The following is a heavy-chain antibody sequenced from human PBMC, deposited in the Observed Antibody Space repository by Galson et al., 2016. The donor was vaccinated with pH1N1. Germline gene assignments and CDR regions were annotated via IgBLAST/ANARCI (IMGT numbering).Heavy chain of an antibody. D-gene: IGHD3-22*01. V-gene: IGHV4-39*07. CDR3: ATMKAVSGPLYRGV. J-gene: IGHJ6*03. Sequence: SETLSLTCTVSGGSVTSSSYYWGWIRQPPGRGLEWIGSLYDRGSTYYNSALTSRVAISIDTSKNQFSLKVNSVTAADAAVYYCATMKAVSGPLYRGVWGKGTTVTVSS. CDR2: LYDRGST. CDR1: GGSVTSSSYY.